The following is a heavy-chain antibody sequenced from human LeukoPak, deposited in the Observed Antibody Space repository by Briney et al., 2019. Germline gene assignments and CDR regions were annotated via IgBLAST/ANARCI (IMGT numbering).Heavy chain of an antibody. J-gene: IGHJ4*02. Sequence: NPGGSLRLSCTTSGFIFSYYEMNWVRQAPGKGLEWVSSITGSSSDIYYADSVKGRFTISRDNAKNSLYLQMNSLRAEDTAVYHCARDIIRHDYWGQGTLVTVSS. CDR1: GFIFSYYE. CDR2: ITGSSSDI. V-gene: IGHV3-21*01. D-gene: IGHD3-10*01. CDR3: ARDIIRHDY.